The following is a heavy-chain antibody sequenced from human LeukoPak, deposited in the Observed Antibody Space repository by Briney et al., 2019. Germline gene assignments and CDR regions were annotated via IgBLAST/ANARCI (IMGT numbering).Heavy chain of an antibody. J-gene: IGHJ3*02. CDR2: INPSGGST. Sequence: ASVKVSCKASGYTFTSYYMHWVRQAPGQGLEWMGIINPSGGSTSYAQKFQERVTITRDMSTSTAYMELSSLRSEDTAVYYCAAGGEWLLLGDAFDIWGQGTMVTVSS. CDR3: AAGGEWLLLGDAFDI. V-gene: IGHV1-46*01. CDR1: GYTFTSYY. D-gene: IGHD3-22*01.